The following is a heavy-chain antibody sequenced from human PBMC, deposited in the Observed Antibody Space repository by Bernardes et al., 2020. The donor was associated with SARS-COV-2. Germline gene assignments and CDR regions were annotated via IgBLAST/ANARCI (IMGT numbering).Heavy chain of an antibody. CDR2: IYYTRNT. V-gene: IGHV4-61*01. D-gene: IGHD3-10*01. CDR3: ARVRGDYFDY. J-gene: IGHJ4*02. CDR1: GDSVSRGYYY. Sequence: TLSLTCTVSGDSVSRGYYYWSWIRQSPGKGLEWIGYIYYTRNTNYNPSLKSRVTISVDTSKNQFSLKLSSVTAADTAVYFCARVRGDYFDYWGQGTLVTISS.